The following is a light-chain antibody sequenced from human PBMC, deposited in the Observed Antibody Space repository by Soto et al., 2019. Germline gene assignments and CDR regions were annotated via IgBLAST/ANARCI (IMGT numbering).Light chain of an antibody. Sequence: EIVLTQSPGALSLPPGERATLSCRASQTVSTNYLAWYQQKPGQAPRLLIYGASKRATGIPDRFSGSGSGTDFTLTISRLEPEDFTVYCCQQYGSSPRTSGQGGKADIK. CDR3: QQYGSSPRT. CDR2: GAS. V-gene: IGKV3-20*01. CDR1: QTVSTNY. J-gene: IGKJ1*01.